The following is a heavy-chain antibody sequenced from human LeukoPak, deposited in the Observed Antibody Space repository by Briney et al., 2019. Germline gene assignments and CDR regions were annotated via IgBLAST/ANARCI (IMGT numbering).Heavy chain of an antibody. CDR2: IIPIFGTA. J-gene: IGHJ4*02. CDR1: GGTFSSYA. Sequence: SVKVSCKASGGTFSSYAISWVRQAPGQGLEWMGGIIPIFGTANYAQKFQGRVTITRNTSISTAYMELSSLRSEDTAVYYCARGIWAYYGSGSYYNPSVNFDYWGQGTLVTVSS. D-gene: IGHD3-10*01. CDR3: ARGIWAYYGSGSYYNPSVNFDY. V-gene: IGHV1-69*05.